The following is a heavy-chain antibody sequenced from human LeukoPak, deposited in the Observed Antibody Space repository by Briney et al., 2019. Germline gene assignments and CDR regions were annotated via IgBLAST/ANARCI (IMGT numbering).Heavy chain of an antibody. CDR2: IRSKPEGGTT. J-gene: IGHJ4*02. CDR1: GFTFINAW. Sequence: GGSLRLSCAASGFTFINAWMSWIRQAPGKGLGWVGRIRSKPEGGTTEYAAPVKGRFTISKDDSKNTQYPQMNSLDTEDPSVYYSTSVIDWGQGTLATVCS. CDR3: TSVID. V-gene: IGHV3-15*01.